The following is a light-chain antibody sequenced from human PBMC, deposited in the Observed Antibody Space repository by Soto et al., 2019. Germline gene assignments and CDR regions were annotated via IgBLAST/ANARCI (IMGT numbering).Light chain of an antibody. J-gene: IGLJ2*01. CDR1: SSDVGSYNL. CDR2: EGT. CDR3: CSYAHDPRSGTVV. Sequence: QSALTQPASVSGSPGQSINISCTGTSSDVGSYNLVSWYQQNPGKAPKLMIYEGTKRPSGVSDRFSGSKSGNTASMTISGLQAEDEADYYCCSYAHDPRSGTVVFGGGTKLTVL. V-gene: IGLV2-23*01.